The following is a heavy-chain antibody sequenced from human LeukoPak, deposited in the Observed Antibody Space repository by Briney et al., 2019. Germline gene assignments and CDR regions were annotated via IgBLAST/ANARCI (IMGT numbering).Heavy chain of an antibody. D-gene: IGHD3-16*01. CDR3: ARGGVLKSVDY. J-gene: IGHJ4*02. CDR1: SGSISTSNYY. V-gene: IGHV4-61*05. CDR2: IYYSGST. Sequence: ASETLSLTCTVSSGSISTSNYYWSWIRQPPGKGLEWIGYIYYSGSTNYNPSLKSRVTISVDTSKNQFSLKLSSVTAADTAVYYCARGGVLKSVDYWGQGTLVAVSS.